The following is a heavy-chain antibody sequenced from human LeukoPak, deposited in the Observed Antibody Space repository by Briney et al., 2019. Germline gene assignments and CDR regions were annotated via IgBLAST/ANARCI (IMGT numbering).Heavy chain of an antibody. D-gene: IGHD5-18*01. CDR1: GFTFSSYS. J-gene: IGHJ4*02. CDR3: ARVDTAMVTDY. CDR2: ISSSSSYI. Sequence: GGSLRLSCAASGFTFSSYSMNWVRQAPGKGLEWVSSISSSSSYIYYADSVKGRFTFSRDNAKNSLYLQMNSLRAEDTAVYYCARVDTAMVTDYWGQGTLVTVSS. V-gene: IGHV3-21*01.